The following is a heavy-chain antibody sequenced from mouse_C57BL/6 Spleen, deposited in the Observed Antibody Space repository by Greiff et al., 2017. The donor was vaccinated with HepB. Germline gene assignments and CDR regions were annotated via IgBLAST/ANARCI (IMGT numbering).Heavy chain of an antibody. D-gene: IGHD3-2*02. CDR2: IYPGSGNT. Sequence: QVQLQQSGAELVRPGASVKLSCKASGYTFTDYYINWVKQRPGQGLEWIARIYPGSGNTYYNEKFKGKATLTAEKSSSTAYMQLSSLTSEDSAVYFCARRLPGYYFDYWGQGTTLTVSS. J-gene: IGHJ2*01. V-gene: IGHV1-76*01. CDR3: ARRLPGYYFDY. CDR1: GYTFTDYY.